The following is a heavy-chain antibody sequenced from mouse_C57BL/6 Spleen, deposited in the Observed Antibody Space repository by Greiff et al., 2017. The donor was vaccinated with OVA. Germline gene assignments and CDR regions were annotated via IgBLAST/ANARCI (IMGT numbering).Heavy chain of an antibody. J-gene: IGHJ3*01. Sequence: VMLVESGPGLVAPSQSLSITCPVSGFSLTSYGVDWVRQSPGKGLEWLGVIWGVGSTNYNSALKSRLSISKDNSKSQVFLKMNSLQTDDTAMYYCASLDSSGYGFAYWGQGTLVTVSA. D-gene: IGHD3-2*02. CDR2: IWGVGST. CDR3: ASLDSSGYGFAY. CDR1: GFSLTSYG. V-gene: IGHV2-6*01.